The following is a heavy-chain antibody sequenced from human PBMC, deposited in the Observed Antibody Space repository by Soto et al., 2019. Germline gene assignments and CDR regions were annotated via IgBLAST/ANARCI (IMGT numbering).Heavy chain of an antibody. CDR1: GFIFSDHY. Sequence: GGSLRLSCAVSGFIFSDHYIDWVRQAPGKGLEWVGRSRNKPKAYTTDYGASVKGRFTISRDDSETSLYLQMNSLKTEDTAVYYCVRLSRYSGTYVFEYSGQATPVTVSS. J-gene: IGHJ4*02. CDR3: VRLSRYSGTYVFEY. CDR2: SRNKPKAYTT. V-gene: IGHV3-72*01. D-gene: IGHD1-26*01.